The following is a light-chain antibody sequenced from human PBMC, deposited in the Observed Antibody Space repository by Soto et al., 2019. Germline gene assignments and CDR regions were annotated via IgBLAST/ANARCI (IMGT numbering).Light chain of an antibody. CDR3: QHRMNRPLT. Sequence: EIVLTQSPSTLSLYTGERATLSCRASQSVSSYLLCYQQKPGQTPRLLIYDASNRATGIPARFSGSGSETDFTLTISSLEPEDFAVYYCQHRMNRPLTFGQGRRLEIK. V-gene: IGKV3-11*01. J-gene: IGKJ5*01. CDR2: DAS. CDR1: QSVSSY.